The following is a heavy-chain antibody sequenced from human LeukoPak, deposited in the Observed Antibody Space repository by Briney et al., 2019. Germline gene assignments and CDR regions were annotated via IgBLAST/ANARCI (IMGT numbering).Heavy chain of an antibody. CDR3: ARLEYYYVSGNYYKLFDY. CDR1: GFTFSSYN. V-gene: IGHV3-48*02. CDR2: ISSSGSTI. D-gene: IGHD3-10*01. J-gene: IGHJ4*02. Sequence: PGGSLRLSCAASGFTFSSYNMNWVRQAPGKGLEWVSDISSSGSTICFADSVKGRFTISRDNAKNSLYLQMNSLRDEDTAVYYCARLEYYYVSGNYYKLFDYWGQGTLVTVCS.